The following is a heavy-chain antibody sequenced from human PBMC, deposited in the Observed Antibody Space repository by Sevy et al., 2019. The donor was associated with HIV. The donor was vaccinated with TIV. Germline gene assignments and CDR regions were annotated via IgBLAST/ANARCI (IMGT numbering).Heavy chain of an antibody. CDR3: TRDAGYSIAWSPSDY. CDR1: GLTFSSHA. CDR2: ISSAGSNK. D-gene: IGHD6-19*01. Sequence: GGSLRLSCAASGLTFSSHAMHWVRQAPGKGLEWVAVISSAGSNKYYADSVKGRFTISRDNPKNTLYLQMNSLRPEDTAVYYCTRDAGYSIAWSPSDYRGQGTLVTVSS. J-gene: IGHJ4*02. V-gene: IGHV3-30-3*01.